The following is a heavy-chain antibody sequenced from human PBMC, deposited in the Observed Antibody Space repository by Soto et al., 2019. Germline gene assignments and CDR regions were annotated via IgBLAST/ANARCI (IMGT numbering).Heavy chain of an antibody. J-gene: IGHJ4*02. Sequence: GGSLRLSCAASGFTFSNAWVCWVRQAPGKGLEWVGRIKSKTDGGTTDYAAPVKGRFTISRDDSKNTLYLQMNSLKTEDTAVYDCTTAPYSSSWKFDHWGQGTLVTGSS. V-gene: IGHV3-15*01. CDR1: GFTFSNAW. CDR2: IKSKTDGGTT. D-gene: IGHD6-13*01. CDR3: TTAPYSSSWKFDH.